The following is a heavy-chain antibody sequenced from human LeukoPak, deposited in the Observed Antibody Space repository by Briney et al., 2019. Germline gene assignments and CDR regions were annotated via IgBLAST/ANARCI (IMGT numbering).Heavy chain of an antibody. V-gene: IGHV3-9*01. Sequence: GGSLRLSCAASGFTFNNYAMHWVRQAPGKGLEWVSGISWNSVSIAYADSVKGRFTISRDNAKNSLYLEMNSLRTDDTALYYCAKDIGSTSWYLGNWGQGTLVTVSS. D-gene: IGHD2-2*01. CDR1: GFTFNNYA. J-gene: IGHJ4*02. CDR3: AKDIGSTSWYLGN. CDR2: ISWNSVSI.